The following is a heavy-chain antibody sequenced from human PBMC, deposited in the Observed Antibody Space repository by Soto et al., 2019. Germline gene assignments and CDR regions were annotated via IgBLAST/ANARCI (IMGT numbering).Heavy chain of an antibody. D-gene: IGHD3-10*01. CDR1: GGTFSSYA. CDR2: IIPILGIA. V-gene: IGHV1-69*10. Sequence: ASVKVSCKASGGTFSSYAISWVRQAPGQGLEWMGGIIPILGIANYAQKFQGRVTITADKSTSTAYMELSSLRSEDTAVYYCAYRGDGLYYFDYWGQGTLVTVSS. J-gene: IGHJ4*02. CDR3: AYRGDGLYYFDY.